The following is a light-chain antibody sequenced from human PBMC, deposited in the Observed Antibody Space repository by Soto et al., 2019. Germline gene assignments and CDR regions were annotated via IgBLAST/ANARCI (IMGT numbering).Light chain of an antibody. CDR3: QTWGTGIVV. Sequence: QLVLTQSPSASASLGASVKLTCTLSSGHSSYAIAWHQQQPEKGPRYLMKLNSDGSHSKGDGIPDRLSGSSSGDERYLTISSLQSEDEADYYSQTWGTGIVVFGGGTKLPVL. CDR2: LNSDGSH. J-gene: IGLJ2*01. V-gene: IGLV4-69*01. CDR1: SGHSSYA.